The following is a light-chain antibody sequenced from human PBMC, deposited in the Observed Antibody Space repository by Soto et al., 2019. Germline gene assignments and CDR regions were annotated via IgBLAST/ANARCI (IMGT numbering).Light chain of an antibody. CDR1: SDINVGTYK. CDR3: MIWHSSAWV. CDR2: YKSDSDK. V-gene: IGLV5-45*01. J-gene: IGLJ3*02. Sequence: QAVVTQPASLSASPGASASLTCTLRSDINVGTYKIYWYQQKPGSPPQYLLNYKSDSDKQQGSGVPSRFSGSKDASANAGIFLISGLQSEDEADYYCMIWHSSAWVFGGGTKVTVL.